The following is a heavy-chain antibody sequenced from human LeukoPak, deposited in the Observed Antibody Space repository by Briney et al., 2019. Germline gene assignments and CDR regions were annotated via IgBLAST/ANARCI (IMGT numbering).Heavy chain of an antibody. Sequence: WGSLRLSSEASGFTFCTYWMGWVRQAPGQGREWVVKTNQDVIVKYYVDTVKGPFTISRDNPKNTLYLKMNSLRAEDTAVYYCAGAGLGYYDFWSGYYLDYWGQGTLVTVSS. CDR3: AGAGLGYYDFWSGYYLDY. J-gene: IGHJ4*02. D-gene: IGHD3-3*01. V-gene: IGHV3-7*01. CDR1: GFTFCTYW. CDR2: TNQDVIVK.